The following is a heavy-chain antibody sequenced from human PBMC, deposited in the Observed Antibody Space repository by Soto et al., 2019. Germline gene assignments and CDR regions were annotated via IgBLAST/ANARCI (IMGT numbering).Heavy chain of an antibody. CDR2: IKSKTDGGTT. CDR3: TTGTMIVVETFDY. V-gene: IGHV3-15*01. J-gene: IGHJ4*02. D-gene: IGHD3-22*01. Sequence: GGSLRLSCAASGFTFSNAWMSWVRQAPGKGLEWVGRIKSKTDGGTTDYAAPVKGRFTISRDDSKNTLYLQMNSLKTEDTAVYYCTTGTMIVVETFDYWGQGTLVTVSS. CDR1: GFTFSNAW.